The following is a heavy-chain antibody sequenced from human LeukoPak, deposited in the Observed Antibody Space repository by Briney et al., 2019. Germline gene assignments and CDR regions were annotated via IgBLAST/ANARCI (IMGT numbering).Heavy chain of an antibody. V-gene: IGHV3-33*08. D-gene: IGHD3-22*01. CDR1: GFTFDDYA. J-gene: IGHJ4*02. CDR3: ARDHYYYDSSGYFYDL. Sequence: GRSLRLSCAASGFTFDDYAMHWVRQAPGKGLEWLALIWYDGTNKYYADSVKGRFTISRDNSKNTVYLQMNSLRAEDTAVYYCARDHYYYDSSGYFYDLWGQGTLVTVSS. CDR2: IWYDGTNK.